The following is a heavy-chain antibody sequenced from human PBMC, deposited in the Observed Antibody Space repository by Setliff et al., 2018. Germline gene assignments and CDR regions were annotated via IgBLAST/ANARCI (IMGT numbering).Heavy chain of an antibody. CDR2: IQTSGTT. CDR3: AREDGPNYYYYYMDI. CDR1: GGSISSGNYY. J-gene: IGHJ6*03. D-gene: IGHD2-8*01. V-gene: IGHV4-61*09. Sequence: SETLSLTCTVPGGSISSGNYYWSWIRQPAGKGLEWIGHIQTSGTTNYNPSLKSRVTISVDTSKNQFSLKLSAVTAADTAVYFCAREDGPNYYYYYMDIWGKGTTVTVS.